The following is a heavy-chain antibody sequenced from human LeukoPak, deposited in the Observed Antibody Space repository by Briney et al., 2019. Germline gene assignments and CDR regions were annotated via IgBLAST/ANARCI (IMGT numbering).Heavy chain of an antibody. CDR1: GGSISSYY. D-gene: IGHD6-13*01. CDR3: ARLGYSSSDDY. Sequence: ASETLSLTCTVSGGSISSYYWSWIRQPPGKGLEWIGYIYYSGSTNYNPSLKSRVTISVDTSKNQFSLKLSSVTAADTAVYYCARLGYSSSDDYWGQGTLVTVSS. CDR2: IYYSGST. V-gene: IGHV4-59*08. J-gene: IGHJ4*02.